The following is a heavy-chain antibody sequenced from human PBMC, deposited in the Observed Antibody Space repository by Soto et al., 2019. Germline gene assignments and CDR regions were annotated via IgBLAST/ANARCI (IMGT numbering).Heavy chain of an antibody. Sequence: QVQLVQSGAEVRKPGASVRLSCETSGYNFNQYYIHWVRQAPGQGLEWMGIINLRGGTTEYAHKFRVIFTVTGDTSTSTAYMQLSSLRPDDTAVYFCARGPDDSDVPRWDYWGQGTLVTVSS. J-gene: IGHJ4*02. CDR2: INLRGGTT. V-gene: IGHV1-46*02. CDR1: GYNFNQYY. CDR3: ARGPDDSDVPRWDY. D-gene: IGHD4-17*01.